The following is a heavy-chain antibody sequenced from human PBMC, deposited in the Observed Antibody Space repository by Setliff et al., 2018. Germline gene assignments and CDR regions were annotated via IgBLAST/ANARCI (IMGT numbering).Heavy chain of an antibody. J-gene: IGHJ4*02. CDR3: ARGRKIAARLLDS. D-gene: IGHD2-21*01. CDR2: INHSGSS. V-gene: IGHV4-34*01. CDR1: GGTFSDYY. Sequence: SETLSLTCAASGGTFSDYYWTWIRQPPGKGLEWIGEINHSGSSNYNPSLKSRVTISIDTSKDQFSLKLISMTAADTAVYYCARGRKIAARLLDSWGQGTLVTVSS.